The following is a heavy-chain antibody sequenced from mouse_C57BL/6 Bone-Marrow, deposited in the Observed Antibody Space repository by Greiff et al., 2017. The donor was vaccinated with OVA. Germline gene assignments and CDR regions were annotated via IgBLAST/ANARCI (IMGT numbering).Heavy chain of an antibody. CDR3: VRHGGTTVVRYFDV. V-gene: IGHV10-1*01. CDR1: GFSFNTYA. CDR2: IRSKSNNYAT. D-gene: IGHD1-1*01. J-gene: IGHJ1*03. Sequence: EVKLVESGGGLVQPKGSLKLSCAASGFSFNTYAMNWVRQAPGKGLEWVARIRSKSNNYATYYADSVKDRFTISRDDSESMLYLQMNNLKTEDTAMDDCVRHGGTTVVRYFDVWGTGTTVTVSS.